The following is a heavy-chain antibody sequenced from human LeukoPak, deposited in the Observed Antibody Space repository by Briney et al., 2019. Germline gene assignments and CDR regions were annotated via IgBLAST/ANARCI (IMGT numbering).Heavy chain of an antibody. CDR3: ARGDYGDYVVFDY. V-gene: IGHV1-69*05. Sequence: ASVKVSCKASGGTFSSYAISWVRQAPGQGLEWMGRIIPIFGTANYAQKFQGRVTITTDESTSTAYMELSSLRSEDTAAYYCARGDYGDYVVFDYWGQGTLVTVSS. D-gene: IGHD4-17*01. CDR2: IIPIFGTA. CDR1: GGTFSSYA. J-gene: IGHJ4*02.